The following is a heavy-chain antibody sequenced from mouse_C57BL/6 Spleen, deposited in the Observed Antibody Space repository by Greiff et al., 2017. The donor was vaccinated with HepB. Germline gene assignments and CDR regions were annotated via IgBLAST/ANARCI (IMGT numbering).Heavy chain of an antibody. CDR3: ARDYSTLYYFDY. D-gene: IGHD2-5*01. CDR2: IDPANGNT. CDR1: GFNIKNTY. Sequence: EVKLEESVAELVRPGASVKLSCTASGFNIKNTYMHWVKQRPEQGLEWIGRIDPANGNTKYAPKFQGKATITADTSSNTAYLQLSSLTSEDTAIYYCARDYSTLYYFDYWGQGTTLTVSS. J-gene: IGHJ2*01. V-gene: IGHV14-3*01.